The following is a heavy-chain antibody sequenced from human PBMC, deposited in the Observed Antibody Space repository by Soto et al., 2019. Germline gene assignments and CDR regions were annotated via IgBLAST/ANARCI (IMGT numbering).Heavy chain of an antibody. Sequence: GGSLRLSCAASGFTFSSYAMSWVRQAPGKGLEWVSAISGSGGSTYYADSVKGRFTISRDNSKNTLYLQMNSLRAEDTAVYYCAKDGVAVADTPHYFDYWGQGTLVTVSS. CDR1: GFTFSSYA. V-gene: IGHV3-23*01. J-gene: IGHJ4*02. D-gene: IGHD6-19*01. CDR3: AKDGVAVADTPHYFDY. CDR2: ISGSGGST.